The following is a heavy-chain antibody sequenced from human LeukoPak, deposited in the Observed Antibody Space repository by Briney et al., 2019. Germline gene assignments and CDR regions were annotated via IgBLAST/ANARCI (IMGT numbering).Heavy chain of an antibody. CDR1: GGTFSSYA. CDR2: IIPIFGIA. V-gene: IGHV1-69*04. J-gene: IGHJ5*02. D-gene: IGHD2-21*02. CDR3: ARSPAMSCGGDCYSGWFDP. Sequence: SVKVSCKASGGTFSSYAISWVRQATGQGLEWMGRIIPIFGIANYAQKFQGRVTITADKSTSTAYMELSSLRSEDTAVYYCARSPAMSCGGDCYSGWFDPWGQGTLVTVSS.